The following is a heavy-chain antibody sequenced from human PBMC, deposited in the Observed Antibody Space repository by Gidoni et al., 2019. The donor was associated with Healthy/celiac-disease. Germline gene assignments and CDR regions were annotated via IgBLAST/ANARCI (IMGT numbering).Heavy chain of an antibody. Sequence: EVQLVESGGGLVQPGRSLRLSCTASGFTFGDYAMSWFRQAPGKGLEWVGFIRSKAYGGTTEYAASVKGRFTISRDDSKSIAYLQMNSLKTEDTAVYYCTRAPNGYCTNGVCYKGPVWFDPWGQGTLVTVSS. D-gene: IGHD2-8*01. CDR3: TRAPNGYCTNGVCYKGPVWFDP. V-gene: IGHV3-49*03. CDR2: IRSKAYGGTT. J-gene: IGHJ5*02. CDR1: GFTFGDYA.